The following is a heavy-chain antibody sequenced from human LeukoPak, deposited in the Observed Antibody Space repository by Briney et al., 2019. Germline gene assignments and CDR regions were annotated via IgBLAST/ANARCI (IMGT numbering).Heavy chain of an antibody. CDR3: ARVGGTNYYYYGMDV. V-gene: IGHV4-34*01. CDR2: INHSGST. Sequence: SETLSLTCAVYGGSFSGYYWSWIRRPPGKGLEWIGEINHSGSTNYNPSLKSRVTISVDTSKNHFSLKLSSVTAADTAVYYCARVGGTNYYYYGMDVWGQGTTVTVSS. J-gene: IGHJ6*02. CDR1: GGSFSGYY. D-gene: IGHD3-10*01.